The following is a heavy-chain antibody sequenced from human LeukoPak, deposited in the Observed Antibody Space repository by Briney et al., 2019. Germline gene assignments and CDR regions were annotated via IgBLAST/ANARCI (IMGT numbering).Heavy chain of an antibody. D-gene: IGHD3-10*01. V-gene: IGHV1-2*02. CDR1: GYTFTDYY. CDR3: ARGDYYGSPKVVAA. CDR2: INPNSGDT. Sequence: GASVEVSCKASGYTFTDYYINWVRQAPGQGLEWMGWINPNSGDTNYQDRVTMTRDTSISTAYIELNLLRSDDTAVYYCARGDYYGSPKVVAAWGQGTLVTVSS. J-gene: IGHJ5*02.